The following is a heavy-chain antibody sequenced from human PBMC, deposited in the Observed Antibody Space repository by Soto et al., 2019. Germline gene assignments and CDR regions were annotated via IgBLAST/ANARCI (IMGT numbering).Heavy chain of an antibody. CDR1: GFIFTSYS. CDR2: INSSSDFI. CDR3: SRDRRADRFVQDFQH. V-gene: IGHV3-21*01. D-gene: IGHD3-10*02. J-gene: IGHJ1*01. Sequence: GGSLRLSCAAYGFIFTSYSMVWVSQAEGKRLEWVSSINSSSDFIYYAVSVKGRFTISRDNAQNSLYLQMDSLSSEDTAVYYGSRDRRADRFVQDFQHWGPGTLVTVSS.